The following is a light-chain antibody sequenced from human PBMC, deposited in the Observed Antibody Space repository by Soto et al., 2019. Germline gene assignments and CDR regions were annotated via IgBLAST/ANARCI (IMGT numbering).Light chain of an antibody. V-gene: IGKV3-11*01. Sequence: EIVLTQSPPTLSVSPGERATLSCRASQRLXNFFAWYQQKPGQAPRLLXDDASYMATGSPARFSGSGSGTDFTLTIRSLEPEDFALYFCQQRSNWPPTFGQGTRLEIK. CDR2: DAS. J-gene: IGKJ5*01. CDR1: QRLXNF. CDR3: QQRSNWPPT.